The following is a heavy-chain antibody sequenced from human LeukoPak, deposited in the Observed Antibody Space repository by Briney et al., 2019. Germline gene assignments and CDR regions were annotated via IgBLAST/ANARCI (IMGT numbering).Heavy chain of an antibody. J-gene: IGHJ4*02. CDR2: ISYDGSNK. V-gene: IGHV3-30*18. CDR3: AKGGYYGSGSYYTNSPIDY. Sequence: PGGSLRLSCAAFGFTFSSNWMSWVRQAPGKGLEWVAVISYDGSNKYYADSVKGRFTISRDNSKNTLYLQMNSLRAEDTAVYYCAKGGYYGSGSYYTNSPIDYWGQGTLVTVSS. D-gene: IGHD3-10*01. CDR1: GFTFSSNW.